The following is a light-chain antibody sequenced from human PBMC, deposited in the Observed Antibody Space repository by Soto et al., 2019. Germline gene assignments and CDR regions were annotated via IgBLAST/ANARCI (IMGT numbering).Light chain of an antibody. J-gene: IGKJ2*01. CDR3: QQSGSSPRT. CDR2: DAS. CDR1: QSVSNVY. Sequence: EIVLTQSPGTLSLSPGERATLSCRASQSVSNVYLAWYQQKPGQAPRLLIYDASNRATGIPDRFSGSRSGTDFTLTICRLETEDFSVYYCQQSGSSPRTFGQVTKLEIK. V-gene: IGKV3-20*01.